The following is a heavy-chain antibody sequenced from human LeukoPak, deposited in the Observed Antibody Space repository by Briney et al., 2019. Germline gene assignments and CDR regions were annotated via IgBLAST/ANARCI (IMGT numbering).Heavy chain of an antibody. J-gene: IGHJ4*02. Sequence: GGSMRLSCAVSGFSVSSYATSWVRQAPGKGLEWVSAISGSGGSTYYADSVKGRFTISRDNSKNTLYLQMNSLRAEDTAVYYCARRCYDSSGFDYWGQGTLVTVSS. V-gene: IGHV3-23*01. D-gene: IGHD3-22*01. CDR3: ARRCYDSSGFDY. CDR2: ISGSGGST. CDR1: GFSVSSYA.